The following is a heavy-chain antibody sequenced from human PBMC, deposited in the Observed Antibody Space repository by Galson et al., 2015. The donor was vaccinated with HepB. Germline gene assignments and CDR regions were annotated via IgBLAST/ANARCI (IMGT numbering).Heavy chain of an antibody. V-gene: IGHV3-53*01. CDR2: INSGGST. CDR3: ASSMSSYYGMDV. CDR1: GFTVSSNY. J-gene: IGHJ6*02. Sequence: SLRLSCAASGFTVSSNYMNWVRQAPGKGLEWVSVINSGGSTYYADSVKGRFTISRDNSKNTLYLQMNCLRAEDTAVYYCASSMSSYYGMDVWGQGTTVTVSS. D-gene: IGHD2/OR15-2a*01.